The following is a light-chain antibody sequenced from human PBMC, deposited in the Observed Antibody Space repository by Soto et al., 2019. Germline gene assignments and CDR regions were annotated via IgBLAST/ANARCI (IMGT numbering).Light chain of an antibody. CDR2: DVS. V-gene: IGLV2-14*01. Sequence: QSVLTQPASVSGSPGQSITISCTGTSSDVGGYNYASWYQQHPGKAPKLMIYDVSNRPSGVSNRFSGSKSGNTASLTISGLQAEDEADYYCSSYTSSSTHAVFGGGTQLTVL. CDR1: SSDVGGYNY. J-gene: IGLJ7*01. CDR3: SSYTSSSTHAV.